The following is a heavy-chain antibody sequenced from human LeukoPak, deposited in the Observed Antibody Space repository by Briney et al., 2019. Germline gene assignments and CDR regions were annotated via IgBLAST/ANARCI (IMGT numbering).Heavy chain of an antibody. CDR3: AKRYCGGGSCYAAY. CDR1: GFTFSSYA. D-gene: IGHD2-15*01. V-gene: IGHV3-23*01. CDR2: ISASGGST. Sequence: GGSLRLSCAASGFTFSSYAMSWVRQAPGKGLEWVSAISASGGSTYYADSVKGRFTISRDNSKNTLSLQMNSLRVEDTALYYCAKRYCGGGSCYAAYWGQGTLVTVSS. J-gene: IGHJ4*02.